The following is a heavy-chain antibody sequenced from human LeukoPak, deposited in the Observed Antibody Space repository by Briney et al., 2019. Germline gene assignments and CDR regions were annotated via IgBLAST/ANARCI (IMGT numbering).Heavy chain of an antibody. Sequence: GGSLRLSCAASGFTFSDYYMSWIRQAPGKGLEWVSYISSSGSTIYYADSVEGRFTISRDNAKNSLYLQMNSLRAEDTAVYYCATPMGGSSGWYKRGDAFDIWGQGTMVTVSS. CDR1: GFTFSDYY. CDR3: ATPMGGSSGWYKRGDAFDI. D-gene: IGHD6-19*01. V-gene: IGHV3-11*04. J-gene: IGHJ3*02. CDR2: ISSSGSTI.